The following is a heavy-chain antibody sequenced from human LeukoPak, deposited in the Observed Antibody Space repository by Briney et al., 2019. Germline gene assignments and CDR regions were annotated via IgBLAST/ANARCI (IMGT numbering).Heavy chain of an antibody. J-gene: IGHJ4*02. CDR3: ASISTRITMVRGVPL. Sequence: PSETLSLTCTVSGGSISSSSYYWGWIRQPPGKGLEWIGSIYYSGSTYYNPSLKSRVTISVDTSKSQFSLKLSSVTAADTAVYYCASISTRITMVRGVPLWGQGTLVTVSS. D-gene: IGHD3-10*01. V-gene: IGHV4-39*01. CDR2: IYYSGST. CDR1: GGSISSSSYY.